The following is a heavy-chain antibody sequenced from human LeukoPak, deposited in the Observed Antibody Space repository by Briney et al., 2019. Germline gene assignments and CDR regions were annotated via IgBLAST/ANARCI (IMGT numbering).Heavy chain of an antibody. CDR1: GFTLSSYW. J-gene: IGHJ3*02. V-gene: IGHV3-7*01. CDR2: IREDGSEK. D-gene: IGHD6-19*01. Sequence: GGSLRLSCVASGFTLSSYWMSWVRQAPGKGLEWVANIREDGSEKYYVDSVKGRFTISRDNAKNSLWLQMNSLRAEDTAVYYCAREYCSDDAFDIWGQGTMVTVSS. CDR3: AREYCSDDAFDI.